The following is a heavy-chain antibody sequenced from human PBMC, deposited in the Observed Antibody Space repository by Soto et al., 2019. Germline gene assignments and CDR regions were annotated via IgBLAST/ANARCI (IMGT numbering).Heavy chain of an antibody. CDR1: GGSISSGGYS. CDR2: IYHSGST. D-gene: IGHD2-2*03. V-gene: IGHV4-30-2*01. Sequence: SETLSLTCAVSGGSISSGGYSWSWIRQPPGKGLEWIGYIYHSGSTYYNPSLKSRVTISVDRSKNQFSLKLSSVTAADTAVYYCARGRVDIVVVPAAVFFDYWGQGTLVTVS. J-gene: IGHJ4*02. CDR3: ARGRVDIVVVPAAVFFDY.